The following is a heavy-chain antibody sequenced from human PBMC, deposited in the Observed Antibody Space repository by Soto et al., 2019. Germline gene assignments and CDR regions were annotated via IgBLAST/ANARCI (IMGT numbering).Heavy chain of an antibody. Sequence: QVQLVQSGAEVKKPGASVKVSCKASGYTFTNFGISWVRQAPGQGLEWMGWISAYNGNTNYAQNFQGRVTMTTDTDKSKANMELRSLRSAETAVYSSARGGTPIDYWGEGTLVTVSS. J-gene: IGHJ4*02. CDR1: GYTFTNFG. D-gene: IGHD3-16*01. CDR2: ISAYNGNT. CDR3: ARGGTPIDY. V-gene: IGHV1-18*01.